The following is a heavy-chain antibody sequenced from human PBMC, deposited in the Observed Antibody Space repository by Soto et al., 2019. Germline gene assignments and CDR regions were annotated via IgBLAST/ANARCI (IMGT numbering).Heavy chain of an antibody. CDR1: GGSISSGGYY. V-gene: IGHV4-31*03. CDR2: IYYSGST. D-gene: IGHD3-22*01. Sequence: QVQLQESGPGLVKPSQTLSLTCTVSGGSISSGGYYWSWIRQHPGKGLEWIGYIYYSGSTYYNPSLKSRVTISVATSKNQFSLKLSSVTAAETAVYYCARVLSLYYDSSGYSPGEGYSFDSWGQGTLVTVSS. CDR3: ARVLSLYYDSSGYSPGEGYSFDS. J-gene: IGHJ4*02.